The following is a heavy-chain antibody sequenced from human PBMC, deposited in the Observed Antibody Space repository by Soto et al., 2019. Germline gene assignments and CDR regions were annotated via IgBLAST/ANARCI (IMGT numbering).Heavy chain of an antibody. J-gene: IGHJ2*01. D-gene: IGHD5-12*01. CDR2: VYFSGIT. CDR3: ARWNGRWLQYWSFDL. Sequence: QVQLLESGPGLVKPSETLSLTCTVSGGSFSNDYWSWIRQPPGKGLEWIGYVYFSGITNYNPSLKSRVTISVDASKNRFSLRLSSVTAADTAVYYCARWNGRWLQYWSFDLWGRGTLVTVSS. CDR1: GGSFSNDY. V-gene: IGHV4-59*08.